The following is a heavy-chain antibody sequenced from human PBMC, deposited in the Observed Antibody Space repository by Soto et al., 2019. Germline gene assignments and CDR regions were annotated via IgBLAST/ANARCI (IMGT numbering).Heavy chain of an antibody. J-gene: IGHJ4*02. V-gene: IGHV1-69*01. CDR1: GVTFSSET. CDR2: IIPLFGTA. Sequence: QVQLVQSGADVKKPGSSVKVSCQASGVTFSSETLGWVRQAPGQGLGWGGGIIPLFGTASYAQKFQGRVTITADESTSTVYMELSSLRSDDTAVYFCATELGENPASPFDAWGQGTLVTVSS. D-gene: IGHD3-10*01. CDR3: ATELGENPASPFDA.